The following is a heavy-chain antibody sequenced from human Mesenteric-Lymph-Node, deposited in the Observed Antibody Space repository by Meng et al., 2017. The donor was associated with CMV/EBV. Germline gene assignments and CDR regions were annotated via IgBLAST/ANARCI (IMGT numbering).Heavy chain of an antibody. J-gene: IGHJ4*02. CDR3: ARSPFSRYYYDSSGYYFDY. CDR1: GYTFTSYG. V-gene: IGHV1-69*10. Sequence: KVSCKASGYTFTSYGISWVRQAPGQGLEWMGGIIPILGIANYAQKFQGRVTITADKSTSTAYMELSSLRSEDTAVYYCARSPFSRYYYDSSGYYFDYWGQGTLVTVSS. CDR2: IIPILGIA. D-gene: IGHD3-22*01.